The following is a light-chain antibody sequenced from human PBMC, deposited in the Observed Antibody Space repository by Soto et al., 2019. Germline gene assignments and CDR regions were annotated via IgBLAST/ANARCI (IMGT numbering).Light chain of an antibody. CDR2: AAS. J-gene: IGKJ1*01. Sequence: DLQMTQSPSSLSASVGDRVTITCRASQSISSYLNWYQQKPGKAPKLLIYAASSLQSGVPSRFSGSRSGTDFTLTISSLQPEDFATYYCQHSYSTPPGFGQGTKVEIK. V-gene: IGKV1-39*01. CDR1: QSISSY. CDR3: QHSYSTPPG.